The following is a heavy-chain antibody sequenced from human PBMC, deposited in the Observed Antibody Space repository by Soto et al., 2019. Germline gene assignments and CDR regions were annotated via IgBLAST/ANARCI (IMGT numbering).Heavy chain of an antibody. Sequence: GGSLRLSCAASGFTFSSYAMSWVRQAPGKGLEWVSAISGSGGSTYYADSVKGRFTISRDNSKNTLYLQMNSLRAEDTAVYYCAKARTMVRGVIITAEYYYYGMDVWGQGTTVTV. CDR1: GFTFSSYA. D-gene: IGHD3-10*01. J-gene: IGHJ6*02. CDR2: ISGSGGST. V-gene: IGHV3-23*01. CDR3: AKARTMVRGVIITAEYYYYGMDV.